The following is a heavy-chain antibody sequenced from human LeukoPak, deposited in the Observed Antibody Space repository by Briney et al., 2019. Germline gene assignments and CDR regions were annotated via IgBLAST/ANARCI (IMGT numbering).Heavy chain of an antibody. V-gene: IGHV4-34*01. CDR2: INHSGST. CDR3: ARWLFDY. D-gene: IGHD5-12*01. CDR1: GFTFSSYA. Sequence: GSLRLSCAASGFTFSSYAMHWVRQAPGKGLEWIGEINHSGSTNYNPSLKSRVTISVDTSKNQFSLKLSSVTAADTAVYYCARWLFDYWGQGTLVTVSS. J-gene: IGHJ4*02.